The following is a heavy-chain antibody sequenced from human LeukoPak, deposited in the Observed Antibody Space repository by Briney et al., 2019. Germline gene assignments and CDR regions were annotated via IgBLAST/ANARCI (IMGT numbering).Heavy chain of an antibody. J-gene: IGHJ6*02. CDR3: ARVDDYHYYSMDV. CDR2: ISSSSSYI. D-gene: IGHD5-24*01. Sequence: PGGSLRLSCAASGFTFSSYSMNWVRQAPGKGLEWVSSISSSSSYIYYADSVKGRFTISRDNAKNSLYLQMNSLRAEDTAMYYCARVDDYHYYSMDVWGQGTTVTVSS. V-gene: IGHV3-21*01. CDR1: GFTFSSYS.